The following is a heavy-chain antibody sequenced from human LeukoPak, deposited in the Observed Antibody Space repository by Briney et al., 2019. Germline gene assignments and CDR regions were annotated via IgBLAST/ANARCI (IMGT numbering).Heavy chain of an antibody. CDR3: SRNGLVDFDY. V-gene: IGHV3-49*04. Sequence: GGSLRLSCTTSGFAFDDFAMSWVPKPAGKGLVWVGFIRRRAYGGAAEYAASVKGRFIISRDDSKGIAYLQMNSLKTEDTAVYYCSRNGLVDFDYWGQGSRVIVSP. J-gene: IGHJ4*02. CDR2: IRRRAYGGAA. CDR1: GFAFDDFA.